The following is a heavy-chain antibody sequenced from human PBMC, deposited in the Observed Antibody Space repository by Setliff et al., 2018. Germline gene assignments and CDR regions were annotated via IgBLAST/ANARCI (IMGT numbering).Heavy chain of an antibody. CDR1: GGSISSYY. CDR3: ARGSGRLYYMDV. D-gene: IGHD1-26*01. CDR2: IYYSGST. Sequence: SETLSLTCTVSGGSISSYYWNWIRQPPGKGLEWIGYIYYSGSTNYIPSLKSRVTISVDTSQNQFSLKLSSVTAADTAVYYCARGSGRLYYMDVWGKGTTVTVSS. V-gene: IGHV4-59*08. J-gene: IGHJ6*03.